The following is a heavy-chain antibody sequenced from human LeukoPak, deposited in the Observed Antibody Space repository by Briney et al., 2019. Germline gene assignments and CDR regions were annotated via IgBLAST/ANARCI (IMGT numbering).Heavy chain of an antibody. CDR2: IWYDGSNK. D-gene: IGHD3-10*01. J-gene: IGHJ5*02. V-gene: IGHV3-33*08. CDR1: GFTFSSYA. CDR3: ARDRARGTPDWFDP. Sequence: GGSLRLSCAASGFTFSSYAMSWVHQAPGKGLEWMAVIWYDGSNKYYADSVKGRFTISRDNSKNTLYLQMNSLRAEDTAVYYCARDRARGTPDWFDPWGQGTLVTVSS.